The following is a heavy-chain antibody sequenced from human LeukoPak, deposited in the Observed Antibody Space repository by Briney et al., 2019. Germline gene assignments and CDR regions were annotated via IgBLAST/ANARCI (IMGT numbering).Heavy chain of an antibody. D-gene: IGHD3-10*01. J-gene: IGHJ4*02. Sequence: SETLSLTCTVSGGSISSYYWSWIRQPAGKGLEWIGRIYTSGSTNYNPSLKSRVTISVDTSKNQFSLKLSSVTAADTAVYYCARHVAVDSWFGELLIGHFDYWGQGTLVTVSS. V-gene: IGHV4-4*07. CDR1: GGSISSYY. CDR3: ARHVAVDSWFGELLIGHFDY. CDR2: IYTSGST.